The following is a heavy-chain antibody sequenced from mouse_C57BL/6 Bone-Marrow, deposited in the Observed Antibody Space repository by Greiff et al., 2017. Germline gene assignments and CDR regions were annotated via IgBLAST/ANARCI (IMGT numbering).Heavy chain of an antibody. CDR1: GYTFTSYW. D-gene: IGHD3-2*02. CDR3: ARPAQAHFDY. CDR2: IHPNSGST. J-gene: IGHJ2*01. Sequence: QVQLQQPGAELVKPGASVKLSCKASGYTFTSYWMHWVKQRPGQGLEWIGMIHPNSGSTNYNEKFKSKATLTVDKSSSTACMQLSSLTSEDSAVYYCARPAQAHFDYWGQGTTLTVSS. V-gene: IGHV1-64*01.